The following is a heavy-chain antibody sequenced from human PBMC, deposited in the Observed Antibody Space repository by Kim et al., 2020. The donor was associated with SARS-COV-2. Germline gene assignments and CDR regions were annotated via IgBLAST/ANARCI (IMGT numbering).Heavy chain of an antibody. CDR1: GFTFSSYA. J-gene: IGHJ3*02. D-gene: IGHD6-13*01. CDR3: AKDRGIAAVLGDAFDI. V-gene: IGHV3-23*01. CDR2: ISGSGGST. Sequence: GGSLRLSCAASGFTFSSYAMSWVRQAPGKGLEWVSAISGSGGSTYYADSVKGRFTISRDNSKNTLYLQMNSLRAEDTAVYYCAKDRGIAAVLGDAFDIWGQGTMVTVSS.